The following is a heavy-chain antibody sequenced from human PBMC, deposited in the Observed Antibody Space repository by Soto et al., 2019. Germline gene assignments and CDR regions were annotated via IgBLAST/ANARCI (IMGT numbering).Heavy chain of an antibody. CDR2: IWYDGSNK. Sequence: PGGSLRLSCAASGFTFSSYGMHWVRQAPGKGLEWVAVIWYDGSNKYYADSVKGRFTISRDNSKNTLYLQMNSLRAEDTAVYYCARDYKNYYDSSGYFDYWGQGTLVTVSS. CDR3: ARDYKNYYDSSGYFDY. CDR1: GFTFSSYG. V-gene: IGHV3-33*01. D-gene: IGHD3-22*01. J-gene: IGHJ4*02.